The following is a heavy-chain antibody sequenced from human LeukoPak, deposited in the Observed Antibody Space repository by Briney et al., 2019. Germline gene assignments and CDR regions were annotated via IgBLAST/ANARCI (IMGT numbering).Heavy chain of an antibody. J-gene: IGHJ6*02. CDR1: GFTFSSYW. V-gene: IGHV3-74*01. CDR3: TRDHGLDV. Sequence: GGSLRLSCAASGFTFSSYWMSWVRQAPGKGLMWASQINSDGSATSCADLVKGRCTISRDNAKNMLYLEMNSLRVEDTAVYFCTRDHGLDVWGQGTTVTVSS. CDR2: INSDGSAT.